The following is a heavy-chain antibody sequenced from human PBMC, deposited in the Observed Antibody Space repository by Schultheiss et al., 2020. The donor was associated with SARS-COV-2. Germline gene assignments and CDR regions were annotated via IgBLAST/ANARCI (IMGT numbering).Heavy chain of an antibody. D-gene: IGHD6-19*01. CDR3: ARPHQQWLDLVGMDV. CDR1: GFTFSSYS. V-gene: IGHV3-21*01. J-gene: IGHJ6*02. Sequence: GGSLRLSCAASGFTFSSYSMNWVRQAPGKGLEWVSSISSSSSYIYYADSVKGRFTIPRDNAKNSLYLQMNSLRAEDTAVYYCARPHQQWLDLVGMDVWGQGTTVTVSS. CDR2: ISSSSSYI.